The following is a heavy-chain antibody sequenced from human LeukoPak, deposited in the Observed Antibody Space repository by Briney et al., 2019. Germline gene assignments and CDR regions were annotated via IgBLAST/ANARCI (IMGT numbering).Heavy chain of an antibody. J-gene: IGHJ4*02. D-gene: IGHD1-26*01. CDR2: IKQDGSEK. CDR1: GFTFSSYW. V-gene: IGHV3-7*03. CDR3: ARVEWELPGPFDY. Sequence: GGSLRLPCAASGFTFSSYWMSWVRQAPGKGLEWVANIKQDGSEKYYVDSVKGRFTISRDNAKNSLYLQMNSLRAEDTAVYYCARVEWELPGPFDYWGQGTLVTVSS.